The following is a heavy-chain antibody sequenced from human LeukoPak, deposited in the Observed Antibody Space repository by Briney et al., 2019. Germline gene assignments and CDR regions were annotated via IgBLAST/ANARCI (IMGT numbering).Heavy chain of an antibody. CDR3: ARQHPTVTNIDY. CDR1: GGSISSYY. D-gene: IGHD4-17*01. Sequence: SQTLSLTCTVSGGSISSYYWSWIRQPPGKGLEWIGYIYHSGSTNYNPSLKSRVTISVDTSKNQFSLKLSSVTAADTAVYYCARQHPTVTNIDYWGQGTLVTVSS. J-gene: IGHJ4*02. CDR2: IYHSGST. V-gene: IGHV4-59*08.